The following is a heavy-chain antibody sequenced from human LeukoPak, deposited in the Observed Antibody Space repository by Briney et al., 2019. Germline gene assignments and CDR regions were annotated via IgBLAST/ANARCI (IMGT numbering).Heavy chain of an antibody. CDR3: ARGRRMIVVAQFRPTCYFDY. Sequence: SETLSLTCTVSGGSISSYYWSWIRQPPGKGLEWIGEINHSGSTNYNPSLKSRVTISVDTSKNQFSLKLSSVTAADTAVYYCARGRRMIVVAQFRPTCYFDYWGQGTLVTVSS. CDR2: INHSGST. J-gene: IGHJ4*02. V-gene: IGHV4-34*01. D-gene: IGHD3-22*01. CDR1: GGSISSYY.